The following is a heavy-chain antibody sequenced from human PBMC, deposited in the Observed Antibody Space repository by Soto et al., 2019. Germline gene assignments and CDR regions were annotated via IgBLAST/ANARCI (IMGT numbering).Heavy chain of an antibody. CDR3: ASQSGRLDY. Sequence: PSETLSLTCTVSGGSISSSSYYWGWIRQPPGKGLEWIGSIYYSGSTYYNPSLKSRVTISVDTSKNQFSLKLSSVTAADTAVYYCASQSGRLDYWGQGTLVTVSS. CDR2: IYYSGST. CDR1: GGSISSSSYY. D-gene: IGHD3-3*01. V-gene: IGHV4-39*01. J-gene: IGHJ4*02.